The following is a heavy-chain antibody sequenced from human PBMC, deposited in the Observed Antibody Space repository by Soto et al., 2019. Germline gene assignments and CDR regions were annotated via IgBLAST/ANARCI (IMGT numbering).Heavy chain of an antibody. D-gene: IGHD3-10*01. CDR3: ARGGAAKAGAHFHYFDY. J-gene: IGHJ4*02. CDR2: INHSGST. V-gene: IGHV4-34*01. CDR1: GGSFSGYY. Sequence: SETLSLTCAVYGGSFSGYYWSWIRQPPGKGPEWIGEINHSGSTNYNPSLKSRVTISVDTSKNQFSLKLSSVTAADTAVYYCARGGAAKAGAHFHYFDYWGQGTLVTVSS.